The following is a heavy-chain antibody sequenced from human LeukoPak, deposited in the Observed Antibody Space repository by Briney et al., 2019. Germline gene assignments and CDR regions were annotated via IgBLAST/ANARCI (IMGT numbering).Heavy chain of an antibody. J-gene: IGHJ5*02. D-gene: IGHD6-13*01. V-gene: IGHV4-39*01. CDR1: GGSISSSSYY. Sequence: SETLSLTCTVSGGSISSSSYYWGWIRQPPGKGLEWFGSIYYSGSTYYNPSLKSRVTISVDTSKNQFSLKLSSVTAADTAVYYCARIYSSSWFLNWFDPWGQGTLVTVSS. CDR2: IYYSGST. CDR3: ARIYSSSWFLNWFDP.